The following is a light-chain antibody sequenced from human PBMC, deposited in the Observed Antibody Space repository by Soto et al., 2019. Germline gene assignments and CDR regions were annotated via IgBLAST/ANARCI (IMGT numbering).Light chain of an antibody. CDR2: GAS. V-gene: IGKV3-20*01. Sequence: EIVLTQSPGTLSLSPGERATLSCRASQSVSSSYLAWYQQKPGQAPRLLIHGASSRATGIPDRFSGSGSGTDFTLTISRLEPEDFAVYYCQQYGSSHRTFGQGTKVEIK. CDR3: QQYGSSHRT. J-gene: IGKJ1*01. CDR1: QSVSSSY.